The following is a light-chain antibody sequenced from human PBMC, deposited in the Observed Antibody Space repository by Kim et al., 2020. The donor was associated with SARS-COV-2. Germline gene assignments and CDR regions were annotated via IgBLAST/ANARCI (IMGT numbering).Light chain of an antibody. J-gene: IGLJ3*02. Sequence: PGVTARITCGGNNLGSKSVHWYQQEPGQAPVLVIYYDSDRPSGIPERFSGSNSGNTATLTISRVEAGDEADYYCQVWDSSSDHLWVFGGGTQLTVL. V-gene: IGLV3-21*04. CDR1: NLGSKS. CDR2: YDS. CDR3: QVWDSSSDHLWV.